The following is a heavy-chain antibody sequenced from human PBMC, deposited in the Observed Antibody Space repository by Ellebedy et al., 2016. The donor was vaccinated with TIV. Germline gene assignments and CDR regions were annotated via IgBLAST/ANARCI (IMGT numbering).Heavy chain of an antibody. CDR1: GGSISSSNW. CDR2: IYHSGST. V-gene: IGHV4-4*02. D-gene: IGHD3-9*01. J-gene: IGHJ6*02. Sequence: GSLRLXXAVSGGSISSSNWWSWVRQPPGKGLEWIGEIYHSGSTNYNPSLKSRVTISVDKSKNQFSLKLSSVTAADTAVYYCARGNDILTGLWFYGMDVWGQGTTVTVSS. CDR3: ARGNDILTGLWFYGMDV.